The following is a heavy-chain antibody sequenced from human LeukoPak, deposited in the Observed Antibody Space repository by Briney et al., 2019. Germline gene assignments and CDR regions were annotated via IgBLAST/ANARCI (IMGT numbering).Heavy chain of an antibody. V-gene: IGHV3-23*01. CDR2: ISGRDEST. CDR3: AKVTGATNF. Sequence: GGSLRLSYAVSGLTFSNHALSWVRQAPGKGLEWVSAISGRDESTYYADSVKGRFTISRDNSKSTLYPQMSSLRAEDTAVYHWAKVTGATNFWGQGTLVTVSS. D-gene: IGHD1-1*01. CDR1: GLTFSNHA. J-gene: IGHJ4*02.